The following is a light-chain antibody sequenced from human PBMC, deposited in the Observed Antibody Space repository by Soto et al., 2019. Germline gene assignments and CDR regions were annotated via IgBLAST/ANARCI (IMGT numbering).Light chain of an antibody. V-gene: IGKV1-5*01. CDR3: QHYKMYSPWT. CDR2: DVS. CDR1: QSITTW. J-gene: IGKJ1*01. Sequence: DIQMTQSPSTVSASVGDSVTITCRASQSITTWLAWYQQRPGKAPKLLIYDVSSLQSGVPSRFSGSGSGTEFTLTISCLQPDDFATYYCQHYKMYSPWTFGQGTKVEIK.